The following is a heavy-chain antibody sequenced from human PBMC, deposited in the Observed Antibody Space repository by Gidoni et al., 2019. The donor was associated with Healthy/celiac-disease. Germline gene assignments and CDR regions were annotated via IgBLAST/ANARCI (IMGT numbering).Heavy chain of an antibody. Sequence: EVQLVESGGGLVQPGGSLRLSCAASGFTFSSYWMSWVRQAPGKGLEWVANIKQDGSEKYYVDSVKGRFSISRDNAKNSLYLQMNSLRAEDTAVYYCARAIVRGFSAFYMDVWGKGTTVTVSS. V-gene: IGHV3-7*01. CDR1: GFTFSSYW. CDR3: ARAIVRGFSAFYMDV. CDR2: IKQDGSEK. J-gene: IGHJ6*03. D-gene: IGHD3-22*01.